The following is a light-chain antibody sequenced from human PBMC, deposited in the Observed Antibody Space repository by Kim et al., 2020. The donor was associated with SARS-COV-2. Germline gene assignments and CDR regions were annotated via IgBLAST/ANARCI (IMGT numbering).Light chain of an antibody. CDR1: KLWDKY. J-gene: IGLJ3*02. CDR2: QDS. CDR3: QAWDSSTAV. V-gene: IGLV3-1*01. Sequence: VSPGQTASITCSVDKLWDKYACWYQQKPGQSPVLVIYQDSKRPSGIPERFSGSNSGNTATLTISGTQAMDEADYYCQAWDSSTAVFGGGTQLTVL.